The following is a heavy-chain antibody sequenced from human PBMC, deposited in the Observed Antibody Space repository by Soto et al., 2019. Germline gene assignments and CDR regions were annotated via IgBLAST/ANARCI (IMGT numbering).Heavy chain of an antibody. CDR1: GFTFSSYA. Sequence: QVQLVESGGGVVQPGRSLRLSCAASGFTFSSYAMHWVRQAPGKGLEWVAVISYDGISKHYADSVKGRFSISRDDSEHTLYVQMNSLRAEDTALYYCAKDEYLDTYYFDYWGQGTLVTVSS. D-gene: IGHD3-9*01. CDR2: ISYDGISK. CDR3: AKDEYLDTYYFDY. J-gene: IGHJ4*02. V-gene: IGHV3-30-3*01.